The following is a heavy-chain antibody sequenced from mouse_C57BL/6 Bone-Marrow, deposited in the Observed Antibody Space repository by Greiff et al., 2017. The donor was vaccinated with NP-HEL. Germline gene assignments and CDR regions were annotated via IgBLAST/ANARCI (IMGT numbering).Heavy chain of an antibody. CDR2: IDPSDSYT. CDR1: GYTFTSYW. J-gene: IGHJ1*03. Sequence: QVQLQQPGAELVMPGASVKLSCKASGYTFTSYWMHWVKQRPGQGLEWIGEIDPSDSYTNYNQKFKGKSTLTEDKSSSTAYMQLSSLTSEDSAVYYCANTVGPSYWYFDVWGTGTTVTVSS. CDR3: ANTVGPSYWYFDV. V-gene: IGHV1-69*01. D-gene: IGHD1-1*01.